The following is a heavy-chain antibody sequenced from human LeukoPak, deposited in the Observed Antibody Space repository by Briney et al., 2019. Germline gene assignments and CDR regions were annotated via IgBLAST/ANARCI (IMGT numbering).Heavy chain of an antibody. CDR2: ISGTGGST. Sequence: GGSLRLSCAASGFTFSSYGMTWVHQAPGKGLEWVSAISGTGGSTYYADSVKGRFTISRDNSKNTLYLQMNSLRAEDTAVYYCAKDLIVVLPPARSNWFDPWGQGTLVTVSS. D-gene: IGHD2-2*01. CDR1: GFTFSSYG. V-gene: IGHV3-23*01. J-gene: IGHJ5*02. CDR3: AKDLIVVLPPARSNWFDP.